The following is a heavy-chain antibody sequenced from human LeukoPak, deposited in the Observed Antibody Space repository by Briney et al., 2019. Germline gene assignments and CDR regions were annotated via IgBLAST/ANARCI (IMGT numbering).Heavy chain of an antibody. Sequence: PSETMSLTSTVSGGSISSGGYYWSWILQHPGKGLEWLAFIYYSGSTYYNPSLKSRVTISVDTSKNQFSLKLSSVTAADTAVYYCASRGYYYDSSGLKWGQGTLVTVSS. CDR3: ASRGYYYDSSGLK. J-gene: IGHJ4*02. CDR2: IYYSGST. CDR1: GGSISSGGYY. D-gene: IGHD3-22*01. V-gene: IGHV4-31*03.